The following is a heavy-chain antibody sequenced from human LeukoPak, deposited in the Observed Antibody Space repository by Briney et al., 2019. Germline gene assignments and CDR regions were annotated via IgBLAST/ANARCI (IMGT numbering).Heavy chain of an antibody. D-gene: IGHD5-12*01. CDR2: INHSGST. V-gene: IGHV4-34*01. J-gene: IGHJ4*02. CDR3: ASGRWARGYSGYGVVWELDY. CDR1: GGSFSGYY. Sequence: SETLSLTCAVYGGSFSGYYWSWIRQPPRKGVEWVGEINHSGSTNYNPYLSRRVPLSLDTATNQFSLKLSSVTAADTAVYYCASGRWARGYSGYGVVWELDYWGQGTLVTVSS.